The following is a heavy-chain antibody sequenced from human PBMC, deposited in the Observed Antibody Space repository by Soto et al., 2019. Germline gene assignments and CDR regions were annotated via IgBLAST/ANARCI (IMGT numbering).Heavy chain of an antibody. CDR3: ATTRGGSCYVWNY. V-gene: IGHV1-18*01. Sequence: ASVKVSCKASGYTFTSFAISWVRQAPGQGLEWMGWISAYNGDTNYEQKLQGRVTMTTDIFTTTAYTELRSLRSVDAVVYYGATTRGGSCYVWNYWGQVTLVTVAS. J-gene: IGHJ4*02. CDR2: ISAYNGDT. CDR1: GYTFTSFA. D-gene: IGHD2-15*01.